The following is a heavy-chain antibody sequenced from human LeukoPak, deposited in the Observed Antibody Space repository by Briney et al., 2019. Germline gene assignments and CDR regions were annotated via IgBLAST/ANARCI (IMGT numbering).Heavy chain of an antibody. J-gene: IGHJ6*03. CDR3: ATMRGYYMDV. V-gene: IGHV1-46*01. Sequence: ASVKVSCKASGYTFTGYYMHWVRQAPGQGLEWMGIINPSGGSTSYAQKFQGRVTMTRDMSTSTAYMELSSLRSEDTAVYYCATMRGYYMDVWGKGTTVTVSS. CDR2: INPSGGST. D-gene: IGHD2-2*01. CDR1: GYTFTGYY.